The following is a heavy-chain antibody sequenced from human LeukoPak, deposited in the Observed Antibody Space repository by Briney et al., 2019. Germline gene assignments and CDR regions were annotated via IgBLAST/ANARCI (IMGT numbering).Heavy chain of an antibody. J-gene: IGHJ3*02. D-gene: IGHD3-22*01. Sequence: GGSLRLSCAASGFTFSSYAMSWVRQAPGKGLEWVSAISGSGGSTYYADSVKGRFTISGDNSKNTLYLQMNSLRAEDTAVYYCANGPSFYDSSGYYYSDAFDIWGQGTMVTVSS. CDR1: GFTFSSYA. V-gene: IGHV3-23*01. CDR2: ISGSGGST. CDR3: ANGPSFYDSSGYYYSDAFDI.